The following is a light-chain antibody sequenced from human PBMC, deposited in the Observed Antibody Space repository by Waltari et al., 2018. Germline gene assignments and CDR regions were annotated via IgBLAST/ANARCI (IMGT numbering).Light chain of an antibody. V-gene: IGLV2-14*01. Sequence: QSALTQPASVSGSPGQSITISCTGTSSDVGGYNYVSWYQQHPGKAPKPMIYDVSNRPSRVSNRFSGSKSGNTASLTISGLEAEDEADYYCSSYTSSSTLVVFGGGTKLTVL. CDR3: SSYTSSSTLVV. CDR1: SSDVGGYNY. J-gene: IGLJ2*01. CDR2: DVS.